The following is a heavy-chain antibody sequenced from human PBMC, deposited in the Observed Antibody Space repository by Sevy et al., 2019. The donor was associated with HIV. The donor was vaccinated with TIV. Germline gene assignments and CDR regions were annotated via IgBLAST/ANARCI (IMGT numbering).Heavy chain of an antibody. CDR2: INHSGST. V-gene: IGHV4-34*01. CDR3: ARVNPVLRFLEWSTRVRYYFDY. CDR1: GGSFSGYY. J-gene: IGHJ4*02. D-gene: IGHD3-3*01. Sequence: SETLSLTCAVYGGSFSGYYWSWIRQPPGKGLEWIGEINHSGSTNYNPSLKSRVTISVDTSKNQFSLKLGSVTAADTAVYYCARVNPVLRFLEWSTRVRYYFDYWGQGTLVTVSS.